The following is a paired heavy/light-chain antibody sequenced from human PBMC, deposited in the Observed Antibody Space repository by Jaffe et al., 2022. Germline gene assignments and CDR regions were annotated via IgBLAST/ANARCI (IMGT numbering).Light chain of an antibody. J-gene: IGLJ3*02. Sequence: SYELTQPPSVSVSPGQTARITCSGDALPKKYAYWYQQKSGQAPVLVIYEDSKRPSGIPERFSGSSSGTMATLTISGAQVEDEADYYCYSTDSSGNPPCWVFGGGTKLTVL. CDR3: YSTDSSGNPPCWV. CDR1: ALPKKY. V-gene: IGLV3-10*01. CDR2: EDS.
Heavy chain of an antibody. Sequence: QVQLVQSGAEVKKPGASVKVSCKASGYTFTSYGISWVRQAPGQGLEWMGWISAYNGNTNYAQKLQGRVTMTTDTSTSTAYMELRSLRSDDTAVYYCARAKLGTTVTSDRGGIDYWGQGTLVTVSS. V-gene: IGHV1-18*01. CDR3: ARAKLGTTVTSDRGGIDY. CDR1: GYTFTSYG. J-gene: IGHJ4*02. D-gene: IGHD4-17*01. CDR2: ISAYNGNT.